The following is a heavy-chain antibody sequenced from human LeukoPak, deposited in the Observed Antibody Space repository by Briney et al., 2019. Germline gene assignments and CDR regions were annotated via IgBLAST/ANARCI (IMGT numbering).Heavy chain of an antibody. J-gene: IGHJ4*02. CDR1: GFTFRSYG. Sequence: GGSLRLSCAASGFTFRSYGMHWVRQAPGKGLEGVAVIWYDGSNKYYADSVKGRFTISRDNSKNTLYLQMNSLRAEDTAVYYCARGSGRYFDWFNFDYWGQGTLVTVSS. CDR3: ARGSGRYFDWFNFDY. D-gene: IGHD3-9*01. V-gene: IGHV3-33*01. CDR2: IWYDGSNK.